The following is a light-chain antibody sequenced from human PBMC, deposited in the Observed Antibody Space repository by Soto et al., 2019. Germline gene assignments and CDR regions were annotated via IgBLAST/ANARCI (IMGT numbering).Light chain of an antibody. V-gene: IGLV1-40*01. CDR2: GNS. CDR1: SSNIGAGYD. CDR3: QSYDSSLSGYV. Sequence: QLVLTQPPSVSGAPGQRVTISCTGSSSNIGAGYDVHWYQQLPGTAPKLLIYGNSNRPSGVPDRFSGSKSGTSASLAITGLQAEDEADYYCQSYDSSLSGYVFRTGTKVTVL. J-gene: IGLJ1*01.